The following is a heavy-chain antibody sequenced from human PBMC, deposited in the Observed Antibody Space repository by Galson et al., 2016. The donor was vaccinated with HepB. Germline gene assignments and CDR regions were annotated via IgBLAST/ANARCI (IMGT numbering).Heavy chain of an antibody. J-gene: IGHJ4*01. Sequence: TLSLTCSVSGGSISIGSYFWSWIRQPAGKGLEWLGRVLFTGSTTYNPSLKSRVTLAADTSKNQFSLTLTSVTAADTAVYYCALGYKYGWLLGPEDYWGHGTLVTVS. V-gene: IGHV4-61*02. CDR1: GGSISIGSYF. CDR2: VLFTGST. CDR3: ALGYKYGWLLGPEDY. D-gene: IGHD5-18*01.